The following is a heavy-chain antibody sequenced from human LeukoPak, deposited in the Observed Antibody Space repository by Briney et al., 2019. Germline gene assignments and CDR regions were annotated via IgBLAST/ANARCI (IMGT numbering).Heavy chain of an antibody. Sequence: SETLSLTCTVSGGSIGWDYWSWIRQSAGKGLEWIGRIYKSGSTNYNPSFRSRVTISVDTSKNQFYLNVTSVTAADTAVYYCAREEYFQDSNGYSYYFHSWGQGSLVTVSS. CDR1: GGSIGWDY. CDR3: AREEYFQDSNGYSYYFHS. CDR2: IYKSGST. V-gene: IGHV4-4*07. D-gene: IGHD3-22*01. J-gene: IGHJ4*02.